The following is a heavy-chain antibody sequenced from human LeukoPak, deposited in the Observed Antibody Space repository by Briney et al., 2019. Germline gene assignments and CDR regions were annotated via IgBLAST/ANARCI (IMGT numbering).Heavy chain of an antibody. Sequence: GGSLRLSCAASGFTFSSYWMSWVRQAPGKGLEWVANIKQDGSEKYYVDSVKGRFTISRDNAKNSLYLQMNSLRAEDTAVYYCAKDLGSGSYLNWGQGTLVTVSS. CDR2: IKQDGSEK. CDR1: GFTFSSYW. D-gene: IGHD1-26*01. CDR3: AKDLGSGSYLN. V-gene: IGHV3-7*01. J-gene: IGHJ4*02.